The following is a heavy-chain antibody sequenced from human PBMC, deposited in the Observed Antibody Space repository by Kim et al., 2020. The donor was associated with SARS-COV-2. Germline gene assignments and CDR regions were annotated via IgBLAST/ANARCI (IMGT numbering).Heavy chain of an antibody. J-gene: IGHJ4*02. Sequence: GGSLRLSCAASGFTFNAYWMHWVRQAPGKGLVWVSTIKGDGTISTYADSVKGRFTSSRDNAKNALYLQIDSLRVEDTALYYCGRDLGYTYLDYWRQGTLVTVSS. CDR3: GRDLGYTYLDY. CDR1: GFTFNAYW. CDR2: IKGDGTIS. D-gene: IGHD5-12*01. V-gene: IGHV3-74*03.